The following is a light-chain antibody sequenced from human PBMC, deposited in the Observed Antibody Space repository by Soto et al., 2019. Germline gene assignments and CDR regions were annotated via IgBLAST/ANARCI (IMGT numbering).Light chain of an antibody. CDR3: SSSTSSSTL. CDR2: EVS. J-gene: IGLJ2*01. CDR1: SSDVGGSNY. V-gene: IGLV2-14*01. Sequence: QSVLTHPASVSGSPGKSITISCTGTSSDVGGSNYVSWYQQHPGKAPKLMIYEVSNRPSGVSNRFSGSKPGNTASLTISGLQAEYGADYYCSSSTSSSTLFGGGTKLTVL.